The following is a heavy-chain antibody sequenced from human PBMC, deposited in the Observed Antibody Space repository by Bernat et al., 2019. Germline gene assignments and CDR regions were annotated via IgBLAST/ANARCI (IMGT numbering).Heavy chain of an antibody. D-gene: IGHD6-19*01. CDR3: ARVKSSNGWSPFDY. J-gene: IGHJ4*02. V-gene: IGHV3-7*01. CDR1: GFTFSSYW. CDR2: IKQDGSEK. Sequence: EVQLVESGGGLVQPGGSLRLSCAASGFTFSSYWMSWVRQASGKGLEWVANIKQDGSEKYYVAYVRARCTISSDTGKTSMYLQMNSLSAENTAVYYCARVKSSNGWSPFDYWGQGTLVTVSS.